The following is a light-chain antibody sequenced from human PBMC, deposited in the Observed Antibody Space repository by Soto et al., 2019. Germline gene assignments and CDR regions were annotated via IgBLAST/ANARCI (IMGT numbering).Light chain of an antibody. J-gene: IGKJ5*01. V-gene: IGKV1-33*01. CDR1: QDISNY. CDR2: DAS. CDR3: QQRSNWPSIT. Sequence: DIQMTQSPSSLSASVGDRVSITCQATQDISNYLNWYQQKPGKAPKLLIYDASNRATGIPARFSGSGSGTDFTLTISSLEPEDFAVYYCQQRSNWPSITFGQGTRLEIK.